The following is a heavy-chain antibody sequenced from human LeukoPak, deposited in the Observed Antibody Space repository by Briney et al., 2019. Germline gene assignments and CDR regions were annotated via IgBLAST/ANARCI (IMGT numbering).Heavy chain of an antibody. CDR2: VDPEDGET. Sequence: GASVKISCKVSGYTFTDYYMHWVQQAPGKGLEWMGLVDPEDGETIYAEKFQGRVTITADTSTDTAYMELSSLRSEDTAVYYSALNNGDCYYYRDVWGKGTTVTVSS. CDR3: ALNNGDCYYYRDV. D-gene: IGHD1/OR15-1a*01. CDR1: GYTFTDYY. J-gene: IGHJ6*03. V-gene: IGHV1-69-2*01.